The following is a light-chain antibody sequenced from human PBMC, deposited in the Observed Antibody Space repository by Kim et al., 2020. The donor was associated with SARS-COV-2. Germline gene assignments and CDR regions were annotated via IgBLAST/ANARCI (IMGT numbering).Light chain of an antibody. Sequence: SPGERAPLSCRASQSIRNYLAWYQQKPGQAPRLLIYDVSKRAPGIPARFSGSGSGTDFTLTISSLEPDDFAVYFCHQRAHWPIFTFGPGTKVDIK. CDR2: DVS. CDR3: HQRAHWPIFT. J-gene: IGKJ3*01. V-gene: IGKV3-11*01. CDR1: QSIRNY.